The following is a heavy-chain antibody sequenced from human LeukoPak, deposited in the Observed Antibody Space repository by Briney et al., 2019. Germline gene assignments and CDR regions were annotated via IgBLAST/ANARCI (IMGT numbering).Heavy chain of an antibody. J-gene: IGHJ6*04. CDR2: ISGSGGST. D-gene: IGHD3-10*01. CDR1: GFTFSSYA. V-gene: IGHV3-23*01. Sequence: GGSLRLSCAASGFTFSSYAMSWVRQAPGKWLEWVSVISGSGGSTYYADSVKGRFTISRDNSKNTLYLQMNSLRAEDTAVYYCAKAQGSGSYNYYGMDVWGKGTTVTVSS. CDR3: AKAQGSGSYNYYGMDV.